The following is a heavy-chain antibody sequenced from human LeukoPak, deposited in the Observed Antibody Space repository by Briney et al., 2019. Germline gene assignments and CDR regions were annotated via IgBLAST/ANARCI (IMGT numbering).Heavy chain of an antibody. D-gene: IGHD5-24*01. CDR3: AKIDRDGYNF. Sequence: GGSLRLSCAGSGFTFSSHAMSWVRQAPGKGLEWVAVISYDGSNKYYADSVKGRFTISRDNSKNTLYLQMNSLRAEDTAVYYCAKIDRDGYNFWGQGTLVTVSS. V-gene: IGHV3-30*18. CDR2: ISYDGSNK. CDR1: GFTFSSHA. J-gene: IGHJ4*02.